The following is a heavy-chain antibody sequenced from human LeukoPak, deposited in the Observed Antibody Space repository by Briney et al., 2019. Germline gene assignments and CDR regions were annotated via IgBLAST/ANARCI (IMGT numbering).Heavy chain of an antibody. Sequence: KSGGSLRLSCAASGFTFSSYSMNWVRQAPGKGLEWVSSISSSSSYIYYADSVKGRFTISRDNAKNSLYLQMNSLRAEDTAVYYCARFGPGGDIVVVPADYYYYYMDGWGKGTTVTVSS. CDR2: ISSSSSYI. V-gene: IGHV3-21*01. D-gene: IGHD2-2*01. CDR3: ARFGPGGDIVVVPADYYYYYMDG. CDR1: GFTFSSYS. J-gene: IGHJ6*03.